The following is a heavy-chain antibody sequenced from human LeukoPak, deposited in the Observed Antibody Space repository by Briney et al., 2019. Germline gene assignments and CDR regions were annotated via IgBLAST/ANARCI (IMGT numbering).Heavy chain of an antibody. V-gene: IGHV4-59*01. Sequence: SETLSLTCTVSGGSISSYYWSWLRQPPGKGLEWIGYIYYSGSTNYIPSLKSRVTISVDTSKNQFSLKLSSVTAADTAVYYCARAVAVASYYYYMDVWGKGTTVTVSS. CDR1: GGSISSYY. CDR3: ARAVAVASYYYYMDV. CDR2: IYYSGST. D-gene: IGHD6-19*01. J-gene: IGHJ6*03.